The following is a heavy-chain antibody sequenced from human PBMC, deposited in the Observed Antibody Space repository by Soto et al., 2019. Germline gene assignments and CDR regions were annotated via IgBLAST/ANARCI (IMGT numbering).Heavy chain of an antibody. D-gene: IGHD5-18*01. CDR2: ISYDGSNK. Sequence: QVQLVESGGGVVQPGRSLRLSCAASGFTFSSYAMHWVRQAPGKGLEWVAVISYDGSNKYYADYVKGRFTISRDNSKNTLYLEMNRLRDEDTAVYYCARRIQPYYFDYWGQGTVVTVSS. CDR1: GFTFSSYA. J-gene: IGHJ4*02. CDR3: ARRIQPYYFDY. V-gene: IGHV3-30-3*01.